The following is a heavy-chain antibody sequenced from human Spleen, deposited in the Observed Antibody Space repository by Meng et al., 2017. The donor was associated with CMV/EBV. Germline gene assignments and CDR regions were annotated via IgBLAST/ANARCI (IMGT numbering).Heavy chain of an antibody. Sequence: VQLQGSCPGLVKPSQTLPLTCTVSGGSINSGRYYWSWIRSPAGKGLEWIGRMSSSGSTNYNPSLKSRVTISADTSKNQFSLKLNSVTAADTAVYYCARVSSGWDYFDYWGQGTLVTVSS. J-gene: IGHJ4*02. CDR1: GGSINSGRYY. V-gene: IGHV4-61*02. CDR2: MSSSGST. CDR3: ARVSSGWDYFDY. D-gene: IGHD6-19*01.